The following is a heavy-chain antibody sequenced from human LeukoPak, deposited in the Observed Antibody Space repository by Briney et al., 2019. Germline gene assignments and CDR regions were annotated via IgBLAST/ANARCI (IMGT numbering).Heavy chain of an antibody. Sequence: QPGGSLRLSCAASGFTFSGSWMHWVRHAPGKGLVWVSRVDDDGSITTYADSVKSRFTISRVNANNTLYLQMNSLRAADTAVDYCARALGSSSDYWGQGTLVTVSS. CDR1: GFTFSGSW. CDR3: ARALGSSSDY. D-gene: IGHD1-26*01. J-gene: IGHJ4*02. CDR2: VDDDGSIT. V-gene: IGHV3-74*01.